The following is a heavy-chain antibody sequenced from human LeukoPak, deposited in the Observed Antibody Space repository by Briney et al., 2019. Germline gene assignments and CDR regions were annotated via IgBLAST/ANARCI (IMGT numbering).Heavy chain of an antibody. CDR3: ARDLIVINLEWHHWYFDL. J-gene: IGHJ2*01. V-gene: IGHV3-30*10. CDR1: GFAFNTYS. D-gene: IGHD3-16*02. Sequence: GRSLRLSCAASGFAFNTYSLHWLRQAPDTGLEWMAGISSDGSKTYYTHSVQDRFTISRDNSKNTLYLQMNSLRAEDTAVYYCARDLIVINLEWHHWYFDLWGRGTLVTVSS. CDR2: ISSDGSKT.